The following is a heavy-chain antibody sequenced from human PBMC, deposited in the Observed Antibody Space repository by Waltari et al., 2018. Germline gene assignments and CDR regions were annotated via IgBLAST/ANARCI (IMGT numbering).Heavy chain of an antibody. J-gene: IGHJ5*02. D-gene: IGHD3-10*01. CDR2: IYSSGGT. V-gene: IGHV4-39*01. CDR1: GGSISSSSYY. Sequence: QLQLQESGPGLVKPSETLSLTCTVSGGSISSSSYYWGWIRQPPGKVLEWIGSIYSSGGTYYNPSLKSRVTISVDTSKNQFSLKLSSVTAADTAVYYCTRRPPGSSNREPWGQGTLVTVSS. CDR3: TRRPPGSSNREP.